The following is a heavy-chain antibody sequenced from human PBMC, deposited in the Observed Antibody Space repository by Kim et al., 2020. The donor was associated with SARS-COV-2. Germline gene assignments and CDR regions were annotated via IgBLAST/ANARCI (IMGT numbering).Heavy chain of an antibody. V-gene: IGHV3-48*02. D-gene: IGHD3-16*02. CDR2: ISSSSTI. CDR3: ARDLEGELSLYYYYYGMDV. CDR1: GFTFSSYS. Sequence: GGSLRLSCAASGFTFSSYSMNWVRQAPGKGLEWVSYISSSSTIYYADSVKGRFTISRDNAKNSLYLQMNSLRDEDTAVYYCARDLEGELSLYYYYYGMDVWGQGTTVTVSS. J-gene: IGHJ6*02.